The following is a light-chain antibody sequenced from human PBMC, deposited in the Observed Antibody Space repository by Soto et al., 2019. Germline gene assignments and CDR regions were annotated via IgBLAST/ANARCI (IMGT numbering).Light chain of an antibody. CDR1: QDISNY. V-gene: IGKV1-39*01. CDR2: KAS. Sequence: DIQMTQSPSSLSASVGDRVTITCQASQDISNYLNWYQQKPGKAPKLLINKASSLESGVPSRFSGSGSGTDFTLTISSLQPEDFATYYCQQSYSTPQTFGPGTKVDIK. J-gene: IGKJ3*01. CDR3: QQSYSTPQT.